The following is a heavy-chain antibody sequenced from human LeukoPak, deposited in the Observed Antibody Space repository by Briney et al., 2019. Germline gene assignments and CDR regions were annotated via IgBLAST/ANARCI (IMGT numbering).Heavy chain of an antibody. J-gene: IGHJ3*02. D-gene: IGHD1-1*01. CDR1: GYTFTSYD. CDR3: AKGIRGRRSSNWHEELPTDGFDI. Sequence: ASVKVSCKASGYTFTSYDINWVRQATGQGLEWMGWMNPNSGNTGYARKFQGRVTITRNISISTAYMELSSLRAEDTALYFCAKGIRGRRSSNWHEELPTDGFDIWGQGTMVTVSS. V-gene: IGHV1-8*03. CDR2: MNPNSGNT.